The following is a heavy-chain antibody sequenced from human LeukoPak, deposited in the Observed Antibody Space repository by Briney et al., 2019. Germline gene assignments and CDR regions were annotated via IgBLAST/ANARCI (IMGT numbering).Heavy chain of an antibody. V-gene: IGHV4-34*01. CDR3: ARVGLGFDY. J-gene: IGHJ4*02. CDR2: INHSGST. CDR1: GGSFSGYY. Sequence: SETLSLTCAVYGGSFSGYYWSWIRQPPGKGLEWIGEINHSGSTYYNPSLKSRVTISVDTSKNQFSLKLSSVTAADTAVYYCARVGLGFDYWGQGTLVAVSS. D-gene: IGHD3-16*01.